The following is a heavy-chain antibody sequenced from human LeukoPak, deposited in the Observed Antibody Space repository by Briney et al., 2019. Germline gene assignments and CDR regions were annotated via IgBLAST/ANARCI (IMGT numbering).Heavy chain of an antibody. CDR3: ANLGIVVVPAAPDAFDI. V-gene: IGHV3-23*01. CDR1: GFTFSSYA. Sequence: GGSLRLSCAASGFTFSSYAMSWVRQAPGKGLEWVSAISGSGGSTYYADSVKGRFTISRDNSKNTPYLQMNSLRAEDTAVYYCANLGIVVVPAAPDAFDIWGQGTMVTVSS. J-gene: IGHJ3*02. D-gene: IGHD2-2*01. CDR2: ISGSGGST.